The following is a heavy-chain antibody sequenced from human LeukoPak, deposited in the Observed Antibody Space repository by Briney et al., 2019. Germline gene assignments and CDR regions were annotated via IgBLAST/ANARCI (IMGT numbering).Heavy chain of an antibody. D-gene: IGHD2-15*01. CDR1: GYTFTSYA. CDR3: ARDVGYCSGGSCDNWFDP. CDR2: INAGNGNT. J-gene: IGHJ5*02. V-gene: IGHV1-3*01. Sequence: ASVKVSCKASGYTFTSYAMHWVRQPPGPRLEWMGWINAGNGNTKYSQKFQGRVTITRDTSASTAYMELSSLRSEDTAVYYCARDVGYCSGGSCDNWFDPWGQGTLVTVSS.